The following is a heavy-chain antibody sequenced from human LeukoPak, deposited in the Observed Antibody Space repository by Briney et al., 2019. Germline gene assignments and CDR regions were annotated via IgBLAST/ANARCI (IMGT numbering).Heavy chain of an antibody. CDR3: ARGIQLWFGELSF. CDR1: GYTIISYG. D-gene: IGHD3-10*01. CDR2: INAYNGNT. J-gene: IGHJ4*02. Sequence: GASVKVSCKASGYTIISYGISWVRQAPGQGLEWMGWINAYNGNTGYAQKFQGRVTMTRNTSISTAYMELSSLRSEDTAVYYCARGIQLWFGELSFWGQGTLVTVSS. V-gene: IGHV1-8*02.